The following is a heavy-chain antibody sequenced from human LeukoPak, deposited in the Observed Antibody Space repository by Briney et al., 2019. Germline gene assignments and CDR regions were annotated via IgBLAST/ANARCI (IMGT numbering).Heavy chain of an antibody. CDR2: INPSGGST. V-gene: IGHV1-46*01. CDR1: GYTFTSYY. J-gene: IGHJ4*02. D-gene: IGHD1-26*01. Sequence: ASVKVSCKASGYTFTSYYMHWVRRAPGQGLEWMGIINPSGGSTSYAQKFQGRVTMTRDTSTSTAYMELSSLRSEDTAVYYCARDWARYSGSYSYDEYYFDYWGQGTLVTVSS. CDR3: ARDWARYSGSYSYDEYYFDY.